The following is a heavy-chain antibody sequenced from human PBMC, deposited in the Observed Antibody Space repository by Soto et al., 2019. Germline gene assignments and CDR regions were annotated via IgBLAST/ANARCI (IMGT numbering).Heavy chain of an antibody. Sequence: GGSLRLSCAASGFTFSSYGMHWVRQAPGKGLEWVAVIWYDGSNKYYADSVKGRFTISRDNSKNTLYLQMNSLRAEDTAVYYCARDLRIVPNAFYIWGQGTMVTV. V-gene: IGHV3-33*01. CDR3: ARDLRIVPNAFYI. CDR1: GFTFSSYG. D-gene: IGHD1-26*01. CDR2: IWYDGSNK. J-gene: IGHJ3*02.